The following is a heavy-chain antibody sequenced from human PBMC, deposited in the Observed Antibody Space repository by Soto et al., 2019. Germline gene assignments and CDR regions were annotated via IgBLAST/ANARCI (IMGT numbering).Heavy chain of an antibody. J-gene: IGHJ4*02. CDR3: ARDQWFGESSSGAIDY. Sequence: QVQLVQSGAEVKKPGASVRVSCKASGYTFTGYYLHWVRQAPGQGPEYMGWIHPDRGGTDYAQRFQGRVTMTRGTSIRTAFMELSSLKLDDTAVYYCARDQWFGESSSGAIDYWGQGTLVTVSS. CDR1: GYTFTGYY. CDR2: IHPDRGGT. D-gene: IGHD3-10*01. V-gene: IGHV1-2*02.